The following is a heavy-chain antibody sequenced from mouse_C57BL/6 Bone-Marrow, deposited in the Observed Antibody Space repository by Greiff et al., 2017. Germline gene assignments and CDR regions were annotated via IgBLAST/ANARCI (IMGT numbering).Heavy chain of an antibody. D-gene: IGHD1-1*01. CDR1: GFSLTSYG. CDR3: ARHDPLSTVVAPDAMYY. Sequence: QVQLKESGPGLVAPSQSLSITCTVSGFSLTSYGVHWVRQPPGKGLEWLVVIWSDGSTTYNSALKSRLSISKDNSKSQVFLKMNSLQTDDTAMYYCARHDPLSTVVAPDAMYYCVQGTSVTVSS. V-gene: IGHV2-6-1*01. CDR2: IWSDGST. J-gene: IGHJ4*01.